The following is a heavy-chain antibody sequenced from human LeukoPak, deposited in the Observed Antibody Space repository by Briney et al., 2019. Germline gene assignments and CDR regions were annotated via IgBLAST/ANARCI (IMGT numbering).Heavy chain of an antibody. J-gene: IGHJ5*02. Sequence: ASVKVSCKASSYTFTNYDINWGRQAPGQGLEWMGWISAYNGNTRYAQKFQGRVTMTTDTSTSTAYMELRSLRSDDTAVYYCARGLKSGSYYGWFDPWGQGTLVSVSS. CDR2: ISAYNGNT. D-gene: IGHD3-10*01. CDR3: ARGLKSGSYYGWFDP. CDR1: SYTFTNYD. V-gene: IGHV1-18*01.